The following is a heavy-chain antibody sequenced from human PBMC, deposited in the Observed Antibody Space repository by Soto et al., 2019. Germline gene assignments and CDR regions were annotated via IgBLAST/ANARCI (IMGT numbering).Heavy chain of an antibody. J-gene: IGHJ4*02. CDR1: GYTFTSYA. D-gene: IGHD2-2*03. Sequence: QVQLVQSGAEVKKPGASVKVSCKASGYTFTSYAMHWVRQAPGQRLEWMGWINAGNGNTKYSQKVQGRVTITRDTSASTAYMELSSLRSEDTAVYYCARLDIVVVPAASGPLDYWGQGTLVTVSS. CDR2: INAGNGNT. CDR3: ARLDIVVVPAASGPLDY. V-gene: IGHV1-3*01.